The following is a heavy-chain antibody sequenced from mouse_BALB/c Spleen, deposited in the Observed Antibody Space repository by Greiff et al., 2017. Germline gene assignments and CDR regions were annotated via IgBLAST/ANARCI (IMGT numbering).Heavy chain of an antibody. CDR1: GFTFSSYG. J-gene: IGHJ3*01. D-gene: IGHD2-1*01. CDR3: ARGGNFLFAY. V-gene: IGHV5-6-3*01. CDR2: INSNGGST. Sequence: EVKLVESGGGLVQPGGSLKLSCAASGFTFSSYGMSWVRQTPDKRLELVATINSNGGSTYYPDSVKGRFTISRDNAKNTLYLQMSSLKSEDTAMYNCARGGNFLFAYWGQGTLVTVSA.